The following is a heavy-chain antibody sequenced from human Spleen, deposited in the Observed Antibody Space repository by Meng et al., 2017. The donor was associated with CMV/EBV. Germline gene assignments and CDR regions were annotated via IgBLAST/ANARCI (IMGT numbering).Heavy chain of an antibody. CDR1: GYTFTSYG. J-gene: IGHJ4*02. D-gene: IGHD2-2*02. V-gene: IGHV1-18*01. Sequence: ASVKVSCKASGYTFTSYGINWVRQAPGQGLEWMGWIRVYNGDTKYAQKFQDRFTMTTDTSTSTAYMELRSLRSDDTAVYYCARDRDIVVVPAAILDYWGQGTLVTVSS. CDR3: ARDRDIVVVPAAILDY. CDR2: IRVYNGDT.